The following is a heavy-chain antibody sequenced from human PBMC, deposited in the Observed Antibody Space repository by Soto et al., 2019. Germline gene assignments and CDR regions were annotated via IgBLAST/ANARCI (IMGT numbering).Heavy chain of an antibody. D-gene: IGHD3-3*01. CDR1: GYTFTSYD. V-gene: IGHV1-8*01. J-gene: IGHJ5*02. Sequence: ASVKVSCKGSGYTFTSYDINWVRQATGQGVEWMGWMNPNSGNTGYAQKFQGRGTMTRNASICTAYMGLSSLRSEDTAVYYCARGGSFWSGYYRGGWFDPWCQGTLVTVSS. CDR2: MNPNSGNT. CDR3: ARGGSFWSGYYRGGWFDP.